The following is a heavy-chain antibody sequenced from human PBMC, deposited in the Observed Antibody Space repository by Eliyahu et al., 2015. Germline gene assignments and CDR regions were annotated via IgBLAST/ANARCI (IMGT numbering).Heavy chain of an antibody. V-gene: IGHV3-21*01. J-gene: IGHJ2*01. D-gene: IGHD2-8*02. CDR1: GFTFSSYR. Sequence: EVQLVESGGGLVXPGGSLRLSCXASGFTFSSYRNXWVRQAPGKGLGWVSSISSSSSYIYYADSVKGRFTISRDNAKNSLYLQMNSLRAEDTAVYYCARGIVLVVYAIDWYFDLWGRGTLVTVSS. CDR2: ISSSSSYI. CDR3: ARGIVLVVYAIDWYFDL.